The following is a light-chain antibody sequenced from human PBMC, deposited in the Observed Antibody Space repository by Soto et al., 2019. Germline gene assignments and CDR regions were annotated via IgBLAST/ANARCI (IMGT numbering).Light chain of an antibody. CDR3: SSYTSTTTWV. Sequence: QSVLTQPASVSGSPGQSITISCTGTSSDVGAYNYVSWYQQHPGKAPQLMISEVSNRPSGVSNRFSGSKSGNTASLTISGLQAEDEAHYYCSSYTSTTTWVFGGGTKLTVL. J-gene: IGLJ3*02. V-gene: IGLV2-14*01. CDR1: SSDVGAYNY. CDR2: EVS.